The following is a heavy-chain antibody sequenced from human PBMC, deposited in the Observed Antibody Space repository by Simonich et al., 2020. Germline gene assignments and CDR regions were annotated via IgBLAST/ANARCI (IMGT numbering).Heavy chain of an antibody. V-gene: IGHV1-2*02. CDR1: GYTFTGYY. J-gene: IGHJ3*02. CDR3: ARELGGARQNAFDI. CDR2: INPNSGGT. Sequence: QLVQSGPEVKKPGTSVKVSCKASGYTFTGYYMHWVRQAPGQGLEWMGWINPNSGGTNYAQKFQGRVTMTRDTSISTAYMELSRLRSDDTAVYYCARELGGARQNAFDIWGQGTMVTVSS. D-gene: IGHD1-26*01.